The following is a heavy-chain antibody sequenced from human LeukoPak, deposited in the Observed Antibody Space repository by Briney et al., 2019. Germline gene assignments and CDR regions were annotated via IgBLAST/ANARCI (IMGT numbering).Heavy chain of an antibody. CDR3: APLNYINFYFDS. D-gene: IGHD1-7*01. CDR1: GYSFTSYW. V-gene: IGHV5-51*01. CDR2: IYPGDSDT. Sequence: GESLKISCKGSGYSFTSYWIGWVRQMPGKGLEWMGIIYPGDSDTRYSPSFQGQVTISADKSISTAYLQWSSLKALDTPFYSCAPLNYINFYFDSGGQEPLAPAS. J-gene: IGHJ4*02.